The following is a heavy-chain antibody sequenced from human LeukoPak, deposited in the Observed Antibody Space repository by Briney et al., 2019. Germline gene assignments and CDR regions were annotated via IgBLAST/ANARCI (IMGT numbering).Heavy chain of an antibody. CDR1: GYTFTGYY. J-gene: IGHJ4*02. D-gene: IGHD4-11*01. V-gene: IGHV1-2*06. CDR3: ARDPDYSNYYFDY. CDR2: TNPNSGGT. Sequence: ASVKVSCKASGYTFTGYYMHWVRQAPGQGLEWMGRTNPNSGGTNYAQKFQGRVTMTRDTSISTAYMELSRLRSDDTAVYYCARDPDYSNYYFDYWGQGTLVTVSS.